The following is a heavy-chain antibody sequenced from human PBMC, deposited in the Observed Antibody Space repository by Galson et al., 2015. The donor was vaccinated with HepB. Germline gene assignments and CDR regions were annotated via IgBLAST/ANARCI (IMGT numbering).Heavy chain of an antibody. V-gene: IGHV3-23*01. D-gene: IGHD2-21*01. Sequence: SLRLSCAASGFTASSYAMSWVRQAPGKGLEWVSVISGSGGSTHYADSVKGRFTISRDNFRNTLSLQMNSLRAEDTAVYYCAKHGPPESYHCGGDCYSSYWYFDLWGRGTLVTVSS. CDR2: ISGSGGST. J-gene: IGHJ2*01. CDR3: AKHGPPESYHCGGDCYSSYWYFDL. CDR1: GFTASSYA.